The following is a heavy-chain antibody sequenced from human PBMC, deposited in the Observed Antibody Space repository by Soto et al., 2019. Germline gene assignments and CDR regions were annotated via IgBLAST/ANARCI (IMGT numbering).Heavy chain of an antibody. J-gene: IGHJ5*02. D-gene: IGHD3-3*01. CDR3: ARGRDFWSGYYGDWFDP. CDR1: GGSFSGYY. V-gene: IGHV4-34*01. CDR2: INHSGST. Sequence: SETLSLTCAVYGGSFSGYYWSWIRQPPGKGLEWIGEINHSGSTNYNPSLKSRVTISVDTSKSQFSLKLSSVTAADTAVYYCARGRDFWSGYYGDWFDPWGQGTLVTVSS.